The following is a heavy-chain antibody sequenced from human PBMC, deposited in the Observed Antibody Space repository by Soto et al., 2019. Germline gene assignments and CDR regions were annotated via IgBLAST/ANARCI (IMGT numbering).Heavy chain of an antibody. CDR3: ARGKFRPTNGVFLYYYYGMDV. Sequence: PSETLSLTCTVSGGSISSGGYYWSWIRQHPGKGLEWIGYIYYSGSTYYNPSLKSRVTISVDTSKNQFSLKLSSVTAADTAVYYCARGKFRPTNGVFLYYYYGMDVWGQGTTVTVSS. V-gene: IGHV4-31*03. CDR2: IYYSGST. CDR1: GGSISSGGYY. D-gene: IGHD2-8*01. J-gene: IGHJ6*02.